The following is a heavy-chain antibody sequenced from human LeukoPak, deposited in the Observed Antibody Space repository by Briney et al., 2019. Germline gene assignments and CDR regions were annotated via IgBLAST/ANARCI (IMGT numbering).Heavy chain of an antibody. CDR1: GLTFSSYW. CDR2: IKEDGSEK. V-gene: IGHV3-7*03. J-gene: IGHJ4*02. Sequence: GGSLRLSCAASGLTFSSYWMSWVRQAPGKGLEWVAKIKEDGSEKHYVDSVKGRFTISRDNAKDSLYLQMNSLRAEDTAMYYCARNLPGFDYWGQGTLVTVSS. CDR3: ARNLPGFDY.